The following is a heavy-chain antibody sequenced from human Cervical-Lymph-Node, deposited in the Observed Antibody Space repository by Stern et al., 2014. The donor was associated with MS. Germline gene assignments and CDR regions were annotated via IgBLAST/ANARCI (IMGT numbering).Heavy chain of an antibody. CDR2: IYYSGST. J-gene: IGHJ4*02. CDR1: GGSISYYY. D-gene: IGHD6-6*01. Sequence: QLQLQESGPGLVKPSETLSLTCTVSGGSISYYYWSWIRQPPGQGLEWIGYIYYSGSTNYNPSLKSRVTISVDTSKNQFSLKLSSVTAADTAVYYCARGGSSSPPFDYWGQGTLVTVSS. CDR3: ARGGSSSPPFDY. V-gene: IGHV4-59*01.